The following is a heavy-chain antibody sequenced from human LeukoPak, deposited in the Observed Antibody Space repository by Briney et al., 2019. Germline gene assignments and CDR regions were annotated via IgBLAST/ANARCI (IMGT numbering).Heavy chain of an antibody. CDR2: IYPGDSDT. D-gene: IGHD4-11*01. V-gene: IGHV5-51*01. J-gene: IGHJ4*02. Sequence: HGESLKISRKGSGYSFTNYRIDWVRQVPGKGLEWMGIIYPGDSDTRYSPSFQGQVTISADKSISTAYLQWSSLKASDTAMYYCARQDPNYRIDYWGQGTLVTVSS. CDR1: GYSFTNYR. CDR3: ARQDPNYRIDY.